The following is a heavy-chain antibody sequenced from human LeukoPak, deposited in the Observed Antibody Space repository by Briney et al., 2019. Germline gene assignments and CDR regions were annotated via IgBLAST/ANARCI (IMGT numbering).Heavy chain of an antibody. CDR1: GYTFTSYG. CDR2: ISAYNGNT. CDR3: AREDYGDYGYYYYMDV. J-gene: IGHJ6*03. D-gene: IGHD4-17*01. V-gene: IGHV1-18*01. Sequence: ASVKVSCKASGYTFTSYGISWVRQAPGQGLEWMGWISAYNGNTNYAQKLQGRVTMTTDTSTSTAYMELRSLRSDDTAVYYCAREDYGDYGYYYYMDVWGKGTTVTVSS.